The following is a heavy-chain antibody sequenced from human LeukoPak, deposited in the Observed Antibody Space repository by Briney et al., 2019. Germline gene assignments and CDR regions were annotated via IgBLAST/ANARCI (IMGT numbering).Heavy chain of an antibody. Sequence: EASVKVSFKASGGTFSSYAISWVRQAPGQGLEGMGGIIPIFGTANYAQKFQGRVTITADKSTSTAYMELSSLRSEDTAVYYCALRGLTVPAAPYYYYYGMDVWGKGTTVTVSS. D-gene: IGHD2-2*01. CDR1: GGTFSSYA. V-gene: IGHV1-69*06. CDR3: ALRGLTVPAAPYYYYYGMDV. CDR2: IIPIFGTA. J-gene: IGHJ6*04.